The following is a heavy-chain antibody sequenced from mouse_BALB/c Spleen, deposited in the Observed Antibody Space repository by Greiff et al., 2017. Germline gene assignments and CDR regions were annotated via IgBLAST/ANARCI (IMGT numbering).Heavy chain of an antibody. J-gene: IGHJ2*01. V-gene: IGHV5-17*02. CDR3: ARSWYDYFDY. CDR1: GFTFSSFG. CDR2: ISSGSSTI. Sequence: VQLKESGGGLVQPGGSRKLSCAASGFTFSSFGMHWVRQAPEKGLEWVAYISSGSSTIYYADTVKGRFTISRDNPKNTLFLQMTSLRSEDTAMYYCARSWYDYFDYWGQGTTLTVSS. D-gene: IGHD1-1*02.